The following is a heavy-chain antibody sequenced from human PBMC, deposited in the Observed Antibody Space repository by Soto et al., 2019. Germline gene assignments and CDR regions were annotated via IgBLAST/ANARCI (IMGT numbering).Heavy chain of an antibody. CDR3: AKDQDIVVVPAATVNAFDI. V-gene: IGHV3-30*18. J-gene: IGHJ3*02. CDR2: ISYDGSNK. Sequence: GGSLRLSCAASGFTFSSYGMHWVRQAPGKGLEWVAVISYDGSNKYYADSVKGRFTISRDNSKNTLYLQMNSLRAEDTAVYYCAKDQDIVVVPAATVNAFDIWGQGTMVTVSS. D-gene: IGHD2-2*01. CDR1: GFTFSSYG.